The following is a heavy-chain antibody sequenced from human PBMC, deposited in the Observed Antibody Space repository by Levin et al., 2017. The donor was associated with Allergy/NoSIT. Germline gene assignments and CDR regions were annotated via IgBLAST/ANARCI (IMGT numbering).Heavy chain of an antibody. CDR2: ISSSGSTI. D-gene: IGHD2-8*01. CDR3: ARDMLNYYYYGMDV. Sequence: SCAASGFTFSDYYMSWIRQAPGKGLEWVSYISSSGSTIYYADSVKGRFTISRDNAKNSLYLQMNSLRAEDTAVYYCARDMLNYYYYGMDVWGQGTTVTVSS. CDR1: GFTFSDYY. V-gene: IGHV3-11*01. J-gene: IGHJ6*02.